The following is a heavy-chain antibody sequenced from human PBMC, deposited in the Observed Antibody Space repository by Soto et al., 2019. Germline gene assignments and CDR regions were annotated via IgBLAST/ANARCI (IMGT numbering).Heavy chain of an antibody. V-gene: IGHV3-30*18. CDR1: GFTISNYG. CDR3: AKGLQGNYFDP. CDR2: ISNDGSNK. D-gene: IGHD4-4*01. Sequence: PGGSLRLSCAASGFTISNYGIHWVRQAPGKGLEWVAVISNDGSNKYYADSVKGRFTISRDNSKNTLSLQMNSLRAEDTAVYYCAKGLQGNYFDPWGQGTLVTVSS. J-gene: IGHJ5*02.